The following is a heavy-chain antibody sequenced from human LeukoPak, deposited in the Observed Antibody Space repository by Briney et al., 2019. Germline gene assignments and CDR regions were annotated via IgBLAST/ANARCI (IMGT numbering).Heavy chain of an antibody. CDR2: INPNSGGT. Sequence: ASVKVSCKASGGTFSSYAISWVRQAPGQGLEWMGWINPNSGGTNYAQKFQGRVTMTRDTSISTAYMELSRLRSDDTAVYYCARVRVGATVDYFDYWGQGTLVTVSS. J-gene: IGHJ4*02. CDR3: ARVRVGATVDYFDY. V-gene: IGHV1-2*02. CDR1: GGTFSSYA. D-gene: IGHD1-26*01.